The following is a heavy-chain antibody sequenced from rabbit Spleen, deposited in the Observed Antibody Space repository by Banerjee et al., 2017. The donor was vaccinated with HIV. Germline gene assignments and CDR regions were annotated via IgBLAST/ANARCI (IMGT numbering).Heavy chain of an antibody. D-gene: IGHD1-1*01. CDR3: ARDLTDVIGWNFGW. CDR2: IGAGSSGSP. CDR1: GFSFSSGYD. Sequence: QSLEESGGGLVKPGASLTLTCTASGFSFSSGYDMCWVRQAPGKGLEWIACIGAGSSGSPYYATWVNGRFTISSHNAQNTLYLQLSTLTAADTATYFCARDLTDVIGWNFGWWGPGTLVTVS. V-gene: IGHV1S40*01. J-gene: IGHJ4*01.